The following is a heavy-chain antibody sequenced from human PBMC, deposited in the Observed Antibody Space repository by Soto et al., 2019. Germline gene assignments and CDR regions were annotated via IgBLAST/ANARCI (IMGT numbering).Heavy chain of an antibody. Sequence: QVQLVESGGGVVQPGRSLRLSCAASGLIFSHCGMHWVRQAPGKGLEWVAVIWYDGTGQYYTDSVKGRFTISRDNSKNMLYLQMDSLRVEDTAVYYCTAEREGVDTFDIWGRGTVVTVSS. J-gene: IGHJ3*02. CDR3: TAEREGVDTFDI. CDR2: IWYDGTGQ. V-gene: IGHV3-33*01. CDR1: GLIFSHCG.